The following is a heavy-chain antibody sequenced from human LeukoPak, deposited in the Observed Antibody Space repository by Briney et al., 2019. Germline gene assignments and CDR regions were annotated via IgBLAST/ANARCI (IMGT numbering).Heavy chain of an antibody. CDR2: IKSKTDGGTA. J-gene: IGHJ4*02. Sequence: GGSLRLSCAASGFTFSNAWMSWVRQAPGKGLEWVGRIKSKTDGGTADYAAPVKGRFTISRDDSKNTLYLQMNSLRPEDTAIYYCARVISWVVAATSALDYWGQGTLVSVSS. D-gene: IGHD2-15*01. V-gene: IGHV3-15*01. CDR3: ARVISWVVAATSALDY. CDR1: GFTFSNAW.